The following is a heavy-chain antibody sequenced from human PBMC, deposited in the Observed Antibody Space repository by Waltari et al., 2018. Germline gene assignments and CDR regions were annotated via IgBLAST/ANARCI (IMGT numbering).Heavy chain of an antibody. CDR2: IGTAGDT. CDR1: GFTFSSYD. D-gene: IGHD3-16*01. J-gene: IGHJ3*02. V-gene: IGHV3-13*01. Sequence: EVQLVESGGGLVQPGGSLRLSCAASGFTFSSYDMHWVRQATGKGLEWVSAIGTAGDTYYPGSVKGRFTISRENAKNSLYLQMNSLRAGDTAVYYCARAPLWADGAFDIWGQGTMVTVSS. CDR3: ARAPLWADGAFDI.